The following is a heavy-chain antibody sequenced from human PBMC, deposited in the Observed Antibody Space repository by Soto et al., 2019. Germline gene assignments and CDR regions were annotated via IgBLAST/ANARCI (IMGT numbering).Heavy chain of an antibody. CDR1: GFNFGIYW. V-gene: IGHV3-7*01. J-gene: IGHJ4*01. Sequence: QAVGSLRLSCATSGFNFGIYWMSWVRQAPGKGLEWVATIKGDASEKKYVDSVKGRFTTSRDNAKESLYLQMDSLRAEDTAVYYCARDSGYSSGNSVNHYLDYWGHGTLVTVSS. D-gene: IGHD3-10*01. CDR2: IKGDASEK. CDR3: ARDSGYSSGNSVNHYLDY.